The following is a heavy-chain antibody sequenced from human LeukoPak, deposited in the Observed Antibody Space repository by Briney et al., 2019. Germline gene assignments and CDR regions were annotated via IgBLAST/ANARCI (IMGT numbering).Heavy chain of an antibody. Sequence: PGGSLRLSCAASGFTFSNAWMSWVRQAPGKGLEWVGRIKGKTDGGTTDYAAPVKGRFTISRDDSKNTLYLQMNSLKTEDTAVYYCTTEGTYCGGDCYSNYWGQGTLVTVSS. CDR2: IKGKTDGGTT. CDR1: GFTFSNAW. V-gene: IGHV3-15*01. J-gene: IGHJ4*02. D-gene: IGHD2-21*02. CDR3: TTEGTYCGGDCYSNY.